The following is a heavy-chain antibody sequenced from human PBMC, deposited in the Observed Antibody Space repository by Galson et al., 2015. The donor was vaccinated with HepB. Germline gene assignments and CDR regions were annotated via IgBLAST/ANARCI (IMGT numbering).Heavy chain of an antibody. D-gene: IGHD2-21*02. CDR1: GFTFSSYG. CDR3: SKDCSRAQHIVVVTAIAY. CDR2: ISYDGSNK. J-gene: IGHJ4*02. V-gene: IGHV3-30*18. Sequence: SLRLSCAASGFTFSSYGMHWVRQAPGKGLEWVAVISYDGSNKYYADSVKGRVTIARDTSKNTLYLQMNSQRAEDTAVYYCSKDCSRAQHIVVVTAIAYWGQGTLVTVSS.